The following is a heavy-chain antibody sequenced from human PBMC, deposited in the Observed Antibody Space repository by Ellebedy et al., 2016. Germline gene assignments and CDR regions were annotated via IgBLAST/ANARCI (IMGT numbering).Heavy chain of an antibody. CDR1: GFTVSGNY. CDR3: AKGNAIPGPEPLDF. Sequence: GESLKISCAASGFTVSGNYMSWVRQAPGKGLEWVSTLYSGGTILYADSVKGRFTISRDNSKNTLYLQMNSLTVEETAVYYCAKGNAIPGPEPLDFWGQGTLVTVSS. CDR2: LYSGGTI. V-gene: IGHV3-66*01. D-gene: IGHD1-14*01. J-gene: IGHJ4*02.